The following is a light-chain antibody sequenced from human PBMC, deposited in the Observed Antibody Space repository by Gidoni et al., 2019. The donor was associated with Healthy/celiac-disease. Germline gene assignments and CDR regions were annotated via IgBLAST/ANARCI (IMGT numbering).Light chain of an antibody. Sequence: EIVMTQSQATLSGPPGERATLSCRASQSVSSNLAWYQHKPGQAPRLLIYGASTMATGIPSRFSGSGSWTEFTLTISSLQSEDFAVYYCQQYNNWPPYTFGQWTKLEIK. V-gene: IGKV3-15*01. J-gene: IGKJ2*01. CDR3: QQYNNWPPYT. CDR1: QSVSSN. CDR2: GAS.